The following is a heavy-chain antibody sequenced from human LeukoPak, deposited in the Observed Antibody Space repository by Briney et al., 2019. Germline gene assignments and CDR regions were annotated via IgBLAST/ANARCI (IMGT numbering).Heavy chain of an antibody. CDR1: GFTFSDHY. Sequence: GGSLRLSCAASGFTFSDHYMSWIRESPGKGRECGSYLSGSGSTIYYADSVRGRFTISRDSATNSLAMQMNSLRAEDTAVYYCTAGSDKVLSGEYYSYMDVWGTGTTVTVSS. D-gene: IGHD2-21*01. CDR2: LSGSGSTI. CDR3: TAGSDKVLSGEYYSYMDV. J-gene: IGHJ6*03. V-gene: IGHV3-11*04.